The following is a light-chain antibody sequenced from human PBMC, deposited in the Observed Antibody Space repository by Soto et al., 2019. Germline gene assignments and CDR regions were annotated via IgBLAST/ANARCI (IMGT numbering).Light chain of an antibody. V-gene: IGLV2-14*01. CDR2: DVT. J-gene: IGLJ1*01. CDR3: SSYTGSSTLNV. CDR1: SSDVGGYNY. Sequence: QSALTQPASVSGSPGQSITISCTGTSSDVGGYNYVSWYQQHPGKAPKLMIYDVTDRPSGVSSRFSGSKSGNTASLTISGLQAEDEADYYCSSYTGSSTLNVFGTGTKSPS.